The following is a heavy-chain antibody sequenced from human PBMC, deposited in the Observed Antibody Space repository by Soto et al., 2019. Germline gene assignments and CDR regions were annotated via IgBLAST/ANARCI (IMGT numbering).Heavy chain of an antibody. J-gene: IGHJ6*01. CDR2: ISDAGGNT. CDR3: AKQKKDCYGLEV. CDR1: GFTFSSFA. Sequence: GASLRLSCVASGFTFSSFAMRWVRQAPGKGLEWVSTISDAGGNTYSAYSVKGRFTLSRANSRNTLYLQMNSLRAEDTAIYYCAKQKKDCYGLEVGGQGTTVPVSS. V-gene: IGHV3-23*01.